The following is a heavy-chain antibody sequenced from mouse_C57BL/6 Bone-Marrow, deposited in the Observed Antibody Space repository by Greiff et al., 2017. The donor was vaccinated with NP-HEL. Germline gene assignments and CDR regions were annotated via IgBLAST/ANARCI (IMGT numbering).Heavy chain of an antibody. CDR3: AKRGYYGSRGYSYAMDY. CDR2: IWRGGST. J-gene: IGHJ4*01. V-gene: IGHV2-5*01. Sequence: QVQLQQSGPGLVQPSQSLSITCTVSGFSLTSYGVHWVRQSPGKGLEWLGVIWRGGSTDYNAAFMSRLSITKDNSKSQVFFKMNSLQADDTAIYYCAKRGYYGSRGYSYAMDYWGQGTSVTVSS. CDR1: GFSLTSYG. D-gene: IGHD1-1*01.